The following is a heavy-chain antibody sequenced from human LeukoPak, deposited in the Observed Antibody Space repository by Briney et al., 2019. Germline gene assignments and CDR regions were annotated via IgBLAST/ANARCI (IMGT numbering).Heavy chain of an antibody. CDR1: GGSISSYY. CDR2: IYYSGST. Sequence: SETLSLTCTVSGGSISSYYWSWIRQPPGKGLAWIGYIYYSGSTNYNPSLKSRVTISVDTSKTQFSLKLSSVPAADTAVYYCARADYDSSGVKGYYYYYYMDVWGKGTTVTVSS. CDR3: ARADYDSSGVKGYYYYYYMDV. J-gene: IGHJ6*03. V-gene: IGHV4-59*01. D-gene: IGHD3-22*01.